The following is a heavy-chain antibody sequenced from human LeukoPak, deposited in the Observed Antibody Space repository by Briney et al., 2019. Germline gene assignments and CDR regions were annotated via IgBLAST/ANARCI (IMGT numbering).Heavy chain of an antibody. J-gene: IGHJ6*03. CDR2: IRCDGSNK. CDR1: GFTYSSYG. Sequence: GGSLTLSCAASGFTYSSYGMLCVRHATGKALEWVAYIRCDGSNKYYADSVKGRFTISRDNSKNTLYLQMNSLRAEDTAVYYCANPYGDYPTNYYYYYMDVWGKGTTVTVSS. D-gene: IGHD4-17*01. CDR3: ANPYGDYPTNYYYYYMDV. V-gene: IGHV3-30*02.